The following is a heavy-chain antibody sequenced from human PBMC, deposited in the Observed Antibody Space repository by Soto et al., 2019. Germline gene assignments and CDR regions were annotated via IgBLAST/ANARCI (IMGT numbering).Heavy chain of an antibody. J-gene: IGHJ5*02. CDR3: AREDKRRNWFDP. CDR1: GGSISSGGYY. V-gene: IGHV4-31*03. Sequence: ASETLCVTCTFSGGSISSGGYYWSWIRQHPGKGLEWIGFIYYSGSSYYNPSLKSRITISVDTSKNQFSLNLTSVTAADTAVYYCAREDKRRNWFDPWGQGTLVTVSS. CDR2: IYYSGSS.